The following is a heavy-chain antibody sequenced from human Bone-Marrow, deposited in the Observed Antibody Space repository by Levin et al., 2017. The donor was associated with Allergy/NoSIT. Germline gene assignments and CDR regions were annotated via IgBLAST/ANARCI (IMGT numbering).Heavy chain of an antibody. J-gene: IGHJ3*02. CDR2: INPNTGAT. V-gene: IGHV1-2*02. Sequence: GESLKISCKASEYTFTGHYIHWVRQAPGQGLEWMGCINPNTGATNYAQNFQGRVTMTRDTSINTVYMDLSSLRSDDTAVYYCARDLRTTMSTGPVNTFDIWGQGTMVTVSS. D-gene: IGHD4-17*01. CDR3: ARDLRTTMSTGPVNTFDI. CDR1: EYTFTGHY.